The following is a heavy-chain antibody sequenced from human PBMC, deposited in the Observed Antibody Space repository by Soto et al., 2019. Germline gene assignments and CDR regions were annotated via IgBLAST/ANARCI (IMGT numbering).Heavy chain of an antibody. J-gene: IGHJ4*02. Sequence: SETLSLTCTVSGGSISSYYWSWIRQPPGKGLEWIGYIYYSGSINYNPSLKSRVTISVDTSKNQFSLKLSSVTSADTAVYYCARWFGVPRYYFDYWGQGTLVTVSS. CDR1: GGSISSYY. CDR3: ARWFGVPRYYFDY. CDR2: IYYSGSI. V-gene: IGHV4-59*08. D-gene: IGHD3-3*01.